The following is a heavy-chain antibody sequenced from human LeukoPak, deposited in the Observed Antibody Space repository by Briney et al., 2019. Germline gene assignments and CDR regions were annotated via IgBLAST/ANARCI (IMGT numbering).Heavy chain of an antibody. V-gene: IGHV3-21*01. D-gene: IGHD3-10*01. CDR2: ISSSSSYI. Sequence: GGSLRLSCAASGFTFSSYTMSWVRQAPGKGLEWVSSISSSSSYIYYADSVKGRFTISRDNSKNTLYLQMNSLRAEDTAVYHCGVTSCGSGSYGDYWGRGTLVTVSS. J-gene: IGHJ4*02. CDR1: GFTFSSYT. CDR3: GVTSCGSGSYGDY.